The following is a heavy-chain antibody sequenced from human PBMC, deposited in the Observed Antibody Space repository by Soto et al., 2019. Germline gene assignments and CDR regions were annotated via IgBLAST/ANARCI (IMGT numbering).Heavy chain of an antibody. CDR3: AEDTGVDCSGGSCY. V-gene: IGHV3-23*01. J-gene: IGHJ4*02. CDR1: GFTFSSYA. CDR2: ISGSGGST. D-gene: IGHD2-15*01. Sequence: PGGSLRLSCAASGFTFSSYAMSWVRQAPGKGLEWVSAISGSGGSTYYADSVKGRFTISRDNSKNTLYLQMNSLRAEDTAVYYCAEDTGVDCSGGSCYWGQATHVTVSS.